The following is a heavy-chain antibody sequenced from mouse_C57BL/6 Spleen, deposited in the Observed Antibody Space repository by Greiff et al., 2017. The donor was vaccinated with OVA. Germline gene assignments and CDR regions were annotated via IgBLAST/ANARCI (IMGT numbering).Heavy chain of an antibody. CDR2: FDPNSGGT. D-gene: IGHD2-5*01. CDR1: GYTFTSSW. CDR3: ARLYYSNYHAMDY. V-gene: IGHV1-72*01. J-gene: IGHJ4*01. Sequence: QVQLQQPGAELVKPGAPVKLSCKASGYTFTSSWMHWVKQRPGRGLEWIGRFDPNSGGTKYNEKFKSKATLTVDKPSSTAYMQLSSLTSEDSAVYYCARLYYSNYHAMDYWGQGTSVTVSS.